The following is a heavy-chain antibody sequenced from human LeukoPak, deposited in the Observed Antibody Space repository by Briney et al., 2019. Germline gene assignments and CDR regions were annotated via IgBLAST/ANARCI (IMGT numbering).Heavy chain of an antibody. Sequence: PGGSLTLSCPPSGFTFSSYWMHWVRQAPGKGLVWVSRIISDGSYTTYADSVKGRFTISRDNAKNTLYLQMNSLRAEDTAVYYCAREDVDITVAASGPFDIWGQGTMVTVSS. CDR1: GFTFSSYW. J-gene: IGHJ3*02. D-gene: IGHD6-19*01. V-gene: IGHV3-74*01. CDR3: AREDVDITVAASGPFDI. CDR2: IISDGSYT.